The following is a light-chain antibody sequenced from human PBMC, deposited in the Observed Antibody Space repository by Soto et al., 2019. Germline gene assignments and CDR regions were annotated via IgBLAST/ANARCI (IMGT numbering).Light chain of an antibody. CDR2: GAS. CDR1: ENVRTN. V-gene: IGKV3-15*01. J-gene: IGKJ1*01. CDR3: QQYDNWPPWT. Sequence: EIVMTQSPATLSVSPGERATLSCRASENVRTNVAWYQQKPGQAPRLLMFGASARATGIPARFSGSGSGTEFTLTISSLQSEDFAVYYCQQYDNWPPWTFGQGTKVDIK.